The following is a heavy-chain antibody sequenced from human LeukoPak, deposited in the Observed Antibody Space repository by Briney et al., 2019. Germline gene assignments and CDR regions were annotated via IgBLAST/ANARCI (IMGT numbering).Heavy chain of an antibody. Sequence: ASVKVSCKASGYTFTNYGISWVRQAPGQGLEWMGWISAYNGNTNYAQKLQGRVTMTTDTSTSTAYMELRSLRSDDTAVYYCARDPLFGVPLPMSFNWSAPGGQGTRVTVSS. V-gene: IGHV1-18*01. CDR2: ISAYNGNT. CDR3: ARDPLFGVPLPMSFNWSAP. CDR1: GYTFTNYG. J-gene: IGHJ5*02. D-gene: IGHD3-3*01.